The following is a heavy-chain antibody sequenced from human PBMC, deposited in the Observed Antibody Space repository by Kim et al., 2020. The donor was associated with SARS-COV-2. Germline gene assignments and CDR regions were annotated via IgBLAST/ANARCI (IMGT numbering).Heavy chain of an antibody. CDR2: ISYDGSNK. V-gene: IGHV3-30-3*01. CDR1: GFTFSSYA. Sequence: GGSLRLSCAASGFTFSSYAMHWVRQAPGKGLEWVAVISYDGSNKYYADSVKGRFTISRDNSKNTLYLQMNSLRAEDTAVYYCARDRGYSYGYSGGYYYYG. D-gene: IGHD5-18*01. J-gene: IGHJ6*01. CDR3: ARDRGYSYGYSGGYYYYG.